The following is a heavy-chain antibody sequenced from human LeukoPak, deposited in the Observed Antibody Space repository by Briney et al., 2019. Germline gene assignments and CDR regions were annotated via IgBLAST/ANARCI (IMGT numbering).Heavy chain of an antibody. D-gene: IGHD4-23*01. CDR1: GGTFSSYA. CDR3: ARENSNYYYYMDV. V-gene: IGHV1-2*02. Sequence: ASVKVSCKASGGTFSSYAISWVRQVPGQGLEWMGWINPNSGGTNYAQKFQGRVTMTRDTSISTAYMELSRLRSDDTAVYYCARENSNYYYYMDVWGKGTTVTVCS. J-gene: IGHJ6*03. CDR2: INPNSGGT.